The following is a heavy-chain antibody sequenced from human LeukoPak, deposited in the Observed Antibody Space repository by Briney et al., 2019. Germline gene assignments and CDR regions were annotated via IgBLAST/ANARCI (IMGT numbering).Heavy chain of an antibody. D-gene: IGHD5-12*01. CDR1: GGSISSSSYY. CDR2: IYYSGST. J-gene: IGHJ3*02. V-gene: IGHV4-39*07. CDR3: ARDFVDLSGYANDAFDI. Sequence: SETLSLTCTVSGGSISSSSYYWGWIRQPPGKGLEWIGSIYYSGSTYYNPSLKSRVTISVDTSKNQFSLKLSSVTAADTAVYYCARDFVDLSGYANDAFDIWGQGTMVTVSS.